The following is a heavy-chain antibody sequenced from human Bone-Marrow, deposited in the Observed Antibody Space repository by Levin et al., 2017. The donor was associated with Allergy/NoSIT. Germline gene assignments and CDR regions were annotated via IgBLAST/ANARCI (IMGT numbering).Heavy chain of an antibody. J-gene: IGHJ6*03. CDR3: ARGLMVTTNYFYNYMDV. V-gene: IGHV3-53*01. CDR1: GFSVGSNC. CDR2: IYDDGNT. Sequence: GGSLRLSCAASGFSVGSNCVNWVRQAPGKGLEWVSVIYDDGNTYYADSVMGRFTVSRDRSKNTVFLQMNNLRAEDTAVYYCARGLMVTTNYFYNYMDVWGKGTTVTVSS. D-gene: IGHD2-21*02.